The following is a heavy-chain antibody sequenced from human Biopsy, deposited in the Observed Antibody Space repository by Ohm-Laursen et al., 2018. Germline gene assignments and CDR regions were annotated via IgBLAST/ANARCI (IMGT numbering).Heavy chain of an antibody. CDR1: GDTFTTSA. D-gene: IGHD3-10*01. J-gene: IGHJ3*02. V-gene: IGHV1-69*04. CDR2: IIPILGTV. Sequence: SSVKVSCKASGDTFTTSAISWVRQVPGQGLDWMGRIIPILGTVDYGQNFQGRVTIRADTSTTFLELTSLRYDDTAVYYCASGDIGGIGLDIWGQGTMVIVSS. CDR3: ASGDIGGIGLDI.